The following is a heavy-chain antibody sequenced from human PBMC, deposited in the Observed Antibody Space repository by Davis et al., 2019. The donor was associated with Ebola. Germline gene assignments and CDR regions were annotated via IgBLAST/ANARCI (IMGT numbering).Heavy chain of an antibody. V-gene: IGHV4-30-4*01. Sequence: SETLSLTCTVSGGSISSGDYYWSWIRQPPGKGLEWIGYIYYSGSTYYNPSLKSRVTISVDTSKNQFSLKLSSVTAADTAVYHCARGGSSGYYEPPFYYFDYWGQGTLVTVSS. CDR1: GGSISSGDYY. J-gene: IGHJ4*02. CDR2: IYYSGST. CDR3: ARGGSSGYYEPPFYYFDY. D-gene: IGHD3-22*01.